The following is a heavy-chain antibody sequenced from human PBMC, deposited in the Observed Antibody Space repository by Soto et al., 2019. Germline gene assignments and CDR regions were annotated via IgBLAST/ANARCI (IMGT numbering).Heavy chain of an antibody. V-gene: IGHV3-30-3*01. CDR3: ARAVVTLDY. CDR2: ISYDGSNK. J-gene: IGHJ4*02. D-gene: IGHD2-15*01. Sequence: GGSLRLSCAASGFTFSSYAMHWVRQAPGKGLEWVAVISYDGSNKYYADSVKGRFTISRDNSKNTLYLEMNSLRAEDTAVYYCARAVVTLDYWGQGTLVTVSS. CDR1: GFTFSSYA.